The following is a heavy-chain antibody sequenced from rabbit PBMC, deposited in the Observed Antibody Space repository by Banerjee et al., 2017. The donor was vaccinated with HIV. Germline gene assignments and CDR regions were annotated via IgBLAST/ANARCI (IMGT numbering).Heavy chain of an antibody. CDR1: GFSFTNEYV. J-gene: IGHJ4*01. CDR3: ARVPAGSGFNFNL. Sequence: QEQLEESGGGLVQPEGSLTLTCTASGFSFTNEYVMCWVRQAPGKGLEWIACIYNGDGSTYYASWVNGRFTISRSTSLNTVTLQMTSLTAADTATYFCARVPAGSGFNFNLWGPGTLVTVS. V-gene: IGHV1S47*01. D-gene: IGHD8-1*01. CDR2: IYNGDGST.